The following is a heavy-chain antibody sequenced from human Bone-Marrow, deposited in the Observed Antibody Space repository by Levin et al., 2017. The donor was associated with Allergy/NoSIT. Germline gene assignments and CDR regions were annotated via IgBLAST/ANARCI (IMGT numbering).Heavy chain of an antibody. V-gene: IGHV4-39*01. Sequence: SETLSLTCTVSGDSVRSGSFYWGWIRQPPGKGLQWIGSIYYSGSTHYNPSLKSRVTISVDTTKNQFSLKLYSLTAADTAVYYCGSGDYPFGYMDVWGKGTTVTVSS. D-gene: IGHD4-17*01. CDR2: IYYSGST. J-gene: IGHJ6*03. CDR1: GDSVRSGSFY. CDR3: GSGDYPFGYMDV.